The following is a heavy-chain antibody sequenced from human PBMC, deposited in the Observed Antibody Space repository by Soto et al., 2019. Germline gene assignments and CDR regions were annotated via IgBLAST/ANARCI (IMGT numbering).Heavy chain of an antibody. CDR1: GFTFSSYG. CDR2: IWYDGSNK. CDR3: ARYQRSEGPFGGNYGMDV. Sequence: GGSLRLSCAASGFTFSSYGMHWVRQAPGKGLEWVAVIWYDGSNKYYADSVKGRFTISRDNSKNTLYLQMNSLRAENTAVYYCARYQRSEGPFGGNYGMDVWGKGTTVTVSS. D-gene: IGHD3-10*01. J-gene: IGHJ6*04. V-gene: IGHV3-33*01.